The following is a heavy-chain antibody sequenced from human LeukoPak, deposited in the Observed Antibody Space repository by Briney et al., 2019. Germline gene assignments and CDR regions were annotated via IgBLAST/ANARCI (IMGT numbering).Heavy chain of an antibody. V-gene: IGHV3-21*01. Sequence: PGGSLRLSCAASGFTFSSYSMNWVRQAPGKGLEWVSSISSSSSYIYYADSVKGRFTISRDNAKNSLYLQMNSLRAEDTAVYYCARDFVPTYYDFWSGYPPPRYGMDVWGQGTTVTVSS. CDR2: ISSSSSYI. CDR3: ARDFVPTYYDFWSGYPPPRYGMDV. CDR1: GFTFSSYS. J-gene: IGHJ6*02. D-gene: IGHD3-3*01.